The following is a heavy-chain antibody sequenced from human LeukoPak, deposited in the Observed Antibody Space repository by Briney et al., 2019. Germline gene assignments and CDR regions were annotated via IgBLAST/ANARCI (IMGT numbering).Heavy chain of an antibody. CDR2: INHSGST. Sequence: SETLSLTCAVYGGSFSGYYWSGIRPPPGKGLEWIGEINHSGSTNYNPSLKSRVNISVDTSKNQFSLKLSSVTAADTAVYYCAREVVPAAIGWFDPWGQGTLVTVSS. CDR3: AREVVPAAIGWFDP. CDR1: GGSFSGYY. J-gene: IGHJ5*02. D-gene: IGHD2-2*01. V-gene: IGHV4-34*01.